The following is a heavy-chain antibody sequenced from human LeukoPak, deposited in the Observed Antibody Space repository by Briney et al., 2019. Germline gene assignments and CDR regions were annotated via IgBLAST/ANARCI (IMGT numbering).Heavy chain of an antibody. V-gene: IGHV1-8*01. CDR3: ARGNRVRYGSSSVGWFDP. CDR2: MNPNSGNT. CDR1: GYTFTSYD. J-gene: IGHJ5*02. D-gene: IGHD6-6*01. Sequence: GASVKVSCKASGYTFTSYDINWVRQATGQGLEWMGWMNPNSGNTGYAQKFQGRVTMTRNTSISTAYMELSSLRSEDTAVYYCARGNRVRYGSSSVGWFDPWGQGTLVTVSS.